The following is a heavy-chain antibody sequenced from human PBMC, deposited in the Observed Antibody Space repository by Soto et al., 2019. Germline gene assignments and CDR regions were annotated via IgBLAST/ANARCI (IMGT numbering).Heavy chain of an antibody. CDR3: ARVAYNWNYASYYYYGMDV. J-gene: IGHJ6*02. CDR2: IIPIFGTA. D-gene: IGHD1-7*01. V-gene: IGHV1-69*13. CDR1: GGTFSSYA. Sequence: SVKVSCKASGGTFSSYAISWVRQAPGQGLEWMGGIIPIFGTANYAQKFQGRVTITADESTSTAYMELSSPRSEDTAVYYCARVAYNWNYASYYYYGMDVWGQGTTVTVSS.